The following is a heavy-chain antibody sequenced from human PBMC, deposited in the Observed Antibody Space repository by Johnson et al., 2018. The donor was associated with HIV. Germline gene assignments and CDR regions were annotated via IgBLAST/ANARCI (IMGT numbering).Heavy chain of an antibody. D-gene: IGHD6-6*01. V-gene: IGHV3-30*02. Sequence: QVQLVESGGGVVQPGRSLRLSCAASGFTFSSYGMHWVRQAPGKGLEWVAFIRYDGSNKYYADSVKGRFTISRDNSKNTLYLQMNSLRAEDTAVYYCAKVYSSSVPAPGIWGQGTMVTVSS. CDR2: IRYDGSNK. CDR3: AKVYSSSVPAPGI. CDR1: GFTFSSYG. J-gene: IGHJ3*02.